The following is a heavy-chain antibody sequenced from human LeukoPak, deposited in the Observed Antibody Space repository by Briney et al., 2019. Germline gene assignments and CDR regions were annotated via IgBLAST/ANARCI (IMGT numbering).Heavy chain of an antibody. CDR2: INPNSGGT. J-gene: IGHJ4*02. V-gene: IGHV1-2*02. CDR1: GYTFTGYY. D-gene: IGHD6-6*01. Sequence: GASVKVSCKASGYTFTGYYMRWVRQAPGQGLEWMGWINPNSGGTNYAQKFQGRVTMTRDTSISTAYMELSRLRSDDTAVYYCARAVYSSSSERDYWGQGTLVTVSS. CDR3: ARAVYSSSSERDY.